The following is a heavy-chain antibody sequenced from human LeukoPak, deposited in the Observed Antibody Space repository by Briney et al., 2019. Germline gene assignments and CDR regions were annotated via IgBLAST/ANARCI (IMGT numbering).Heavy chain of an antibody. CDR1: GGSISSYY. CDR2: IYYSGST. V-gene: IGHV4-59*01. D-gene: IGHD3-22*01. J-gene: IGHJ4*02. Sequence: PSETLSLTCTVSGGSISSYYWSWIRQPPGKGLEWIGYIYYSGSTNYNPSLKSRVTISVDTSKNQLSLKLSSVTAADTAVYYCARLYYYDSSGYFTTASYYFDYWGQGTLVTVSS. CDR3: ARLYYYDSSGYFTTASYYFDY.